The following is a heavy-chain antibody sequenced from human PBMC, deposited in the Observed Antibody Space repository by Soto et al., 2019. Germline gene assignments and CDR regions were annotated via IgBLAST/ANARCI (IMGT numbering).Heavy chain of an antibody. CDR1: GGSISSSGDY. J-gene: IGHJ6*02. CDR2: IYYSGRT. V-gene: IGHV4-30-4*08. D-gene: IGHD1-20*01. Sequence: PSETLSLTCTVSGGSISSSGDYWAWIRQPPGKGLEWIGYIYYSGRTYYNPSLKSRLTMSVDTSKNQFSLKLSSVTAADTAVYYCARDRAKWKDYYYYGMDVWGQGTTVTVSS. CDR3: ARDRAKWKDYYYYGMDV.